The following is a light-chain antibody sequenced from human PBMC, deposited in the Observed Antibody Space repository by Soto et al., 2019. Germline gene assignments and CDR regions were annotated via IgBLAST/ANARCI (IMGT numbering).Light chain of an antibody. CDR2: AVS. Sequence: QSALTQPASVSGSPGQSITISCTGTSSDVGGYNHVSWYQHSPGKAPKLILFAVSDRPSGVSHRFSGFKSGNTASLTISGLQADDEADYYCCSYTSLSTVVFGGGTQLTVL. J-gene: IGLJ2*01. V-gene: IGLV2-14*01. CDR3: CSYTSLSTVV. CDR1: SSDVGGYNH.